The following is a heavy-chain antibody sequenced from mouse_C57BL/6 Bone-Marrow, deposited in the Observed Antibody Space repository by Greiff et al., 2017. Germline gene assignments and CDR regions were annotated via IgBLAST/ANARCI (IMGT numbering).Heavy chain of an antibody. CDR1: GYAFSSYW. V-gene: IGHV1-80*01. J-gene: IGHJ2*01. D-gene: IGHD4-1*01. Sequence: VKLQESGAELVKPGASVKISCKASGYAFSSYWMNWVKPRPGKGLEWIGQIYPGDGDTNYNGKFKVMAPLTADQSSSTACLQLSSLTSEDSAVSVCAETESFDYGGQGTTLTVSS. CDR3: AETESFDY. CDR2: IYPGDGDT.